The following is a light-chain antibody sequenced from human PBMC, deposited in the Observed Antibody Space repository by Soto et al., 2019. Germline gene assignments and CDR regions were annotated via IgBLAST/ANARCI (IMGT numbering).Light chain of an antibody. CDR3: QQRSNSPPWIT. Sequence: EMVMTQSPATLSVSPGERATLSCRAIQSVSRYLAWYQQKPGQAPRLLIYDTSYRATGIPARFSGSGSGTDFTLTISSLEPEDSAVYYCQQRSNSPPWITFGQGTRLEIK. CDR1: QSVSRY. V-gene: IGKV3-11*01. J-gene: IGKJ5*01. CDR2: DTS.